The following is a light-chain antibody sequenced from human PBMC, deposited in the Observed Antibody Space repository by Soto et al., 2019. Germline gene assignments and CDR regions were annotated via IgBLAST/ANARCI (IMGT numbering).Light chain of an antibody. J-gene: IGKJ1*01. V-gene: IGKV3-20*01. Sequence: EFVLTQSPGTLSLSPGGGAALSFRASQSVSSYLAWYQQKPGQAPRLLIYGASNRATGIPDRFSGSGSGTDFTLTISRLEPEDFAVYYCQQYGSSGTFGQGTKVDIK. CDR1: QSVSSY. CDR2: GAS. CDR3: QQYGSSGT.